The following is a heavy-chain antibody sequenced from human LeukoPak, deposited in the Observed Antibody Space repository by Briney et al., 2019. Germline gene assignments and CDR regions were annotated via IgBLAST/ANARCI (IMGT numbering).Heavy chain of an antibody. CDR3: ARDLSFDWFPYYFEY. CDR2: IHHSGSN. D-gene: IGHD3-9*01. Sequence: PSGTLSLTCAVSGGSIISSNWWSWVRQPPGKGLEWIGEIHHSGSNKYSPSLKSRVIISVDKFKNQFSLKMSSVTAADTAIYYCARDLSFDWFPYYFEYWGQGILVTVSS. J-gene: IGHJ4*02. V-gene: IGHV4-4*02. CDR1: GGSIISSNW.